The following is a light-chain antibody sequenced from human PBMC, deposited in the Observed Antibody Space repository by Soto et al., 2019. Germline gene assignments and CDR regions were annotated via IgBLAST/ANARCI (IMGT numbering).Light chain of an antibody. Sequence: QSALTQPASVSGSIGQSITISCTGTSSDVGGYNYVSWYQQQPGKAPKLMISEVSNRPSGISNRFSGSKSGNTASLIISGLQAEDEADYYCCSFTSSTTYVFGTGTKVTVL. CDR3: CSFTSSTTYV. CDR2: EVS. CDR1: SSDVGGYNY. J-gene: IGLJ1*01. V-gene: IGLV2-14*01.